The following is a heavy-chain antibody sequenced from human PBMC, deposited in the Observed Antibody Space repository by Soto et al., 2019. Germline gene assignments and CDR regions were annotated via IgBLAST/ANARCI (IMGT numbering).Heavy chain of an antibody. Sequence: GESLKISCQGSGYRFTSCWIGWVGQMPGKGLEWMGIIYPGDSDTSYSPSFQGQVTISADKSISIAYLQWSSLKASDTAMYYCARLMGAATGADYWGQGTLVTVSS. J-gene: IGHJ4*02. D-gene: IGHD2-8*02. V-gene: IGHV5-51*01. CDR3: ARLMGAATGADY. CDR1: GYRFTSCW. CDR2: IYPGDSDT.